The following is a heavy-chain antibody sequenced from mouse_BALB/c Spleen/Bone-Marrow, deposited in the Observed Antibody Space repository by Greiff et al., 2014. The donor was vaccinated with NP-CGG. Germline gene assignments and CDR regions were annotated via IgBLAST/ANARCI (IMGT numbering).Heavy chain of an antibody. D-gene: IGHD2-4*01. Sequence: VQLQQSGAELVKPGASVKLSCTASGFNIKDTYMHWVKQRPEQGLEWIGRTDPANGNTKYDPKFQGKATITADTSSNTAYLQLSSLTSEDTAVYYCARFPYDYGGGDYWGQGTTLTVSS. CDR2: TDPANGNT. CDR1: GFNIKDTY. J-gene: IGHJ2*01. CDR3: ARFPYDYGGGDY. V-gene: IGHV14-3*02.